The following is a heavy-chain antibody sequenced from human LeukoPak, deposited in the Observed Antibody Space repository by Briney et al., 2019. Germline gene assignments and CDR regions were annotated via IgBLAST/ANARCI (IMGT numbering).Heavy chain of an antibody. Sequence: SETLSLTCAVYGGSFSGYYWSWIRQPPGKGLEWIGEINHSGSTNYSPSLKSRVTISVDTSKNQFSLKLSSVTAADTAVYYCAGDWDTAMVRYDYWGQGTLVTVSS. D-gene: IGHD5-18*01. CDR3: AGDWDTAMVRYDY. V-gene: IGHV4-34*01. CDR2: INHSGST. CDR1: GGSFSGYY. J-gene: IGHJ4*02.